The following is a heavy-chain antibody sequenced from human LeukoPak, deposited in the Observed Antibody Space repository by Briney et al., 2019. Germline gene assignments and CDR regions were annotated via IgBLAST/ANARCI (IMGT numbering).Heavy chain of an antibody. CDR1: GYTFTGYY. J-gene: IGHJ4*02. V-gene: IGHV1-2*02. Sequence: ASVKVSCKASGYTFTGYYMHWVRQAPGQGLEWMGWINPNSGGTNYAQKFQGRVTMTRDTSISTAYMELSRLRSDDTAVYYCARELVGSGSSGYFDYWGQGTLVTVSS. CDR3: ARELVGSGSSGYFDY. CDR2: INPNSGGT. D-gene: IGHD1-26*01.